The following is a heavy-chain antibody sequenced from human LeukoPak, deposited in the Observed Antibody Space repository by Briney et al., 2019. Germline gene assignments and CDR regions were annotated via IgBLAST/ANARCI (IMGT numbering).Heavy chain of an antibody. CDR3: ARARNWGGDY. V-gene: IGHV3-11*01. J-gene: IGHJ4*02. Sequence: GGSLRLSCAASGFTFSDYYMSWIHQAPGKGLEWVSCISSGSTTIYYADSVKGRFTISRDNAKNSLYLQMNSLRAEDTAVYYCARARNWGGDYWGQGALVTVSS. D-gene: IGHD7-27*01. CDR2: ISSGSTTI. CDR1: GFTFSDYY.